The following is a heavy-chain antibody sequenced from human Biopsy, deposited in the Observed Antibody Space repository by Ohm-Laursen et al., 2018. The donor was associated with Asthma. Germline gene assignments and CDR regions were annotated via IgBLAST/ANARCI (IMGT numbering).Heavy chain of an antibody. D-gene: IGHD1-26*01. CDR3: ARGSSSRLSQWELLVSGGKRAHSYYGMDV. CDR1: GGSINIGDYY. V-gene: IGHV4-30-4*08. CDR2: IYYSGST. J-gene: IGHJ6*02. Sequence: SQTLSLTCTVSGGSINIGDYYWSWIRQLPVKGLEWIGYIYYSGSTYYNPSLSSRLTLSVDTSKNQFSLRLTSVTAADTAVYYCARGSSSRLSQWELLVSGGKRAHSYYGMDVWGQGTTVTVSS.